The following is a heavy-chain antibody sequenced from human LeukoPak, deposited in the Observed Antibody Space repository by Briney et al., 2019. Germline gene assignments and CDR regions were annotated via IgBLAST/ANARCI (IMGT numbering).Heavy chain of an antibody. J-gene: IGHJ4*02. CDR1: GFTFSSYA. CDR2: ISSSSSYI. V-gene: IGHV3-21*01. CDR3: ARVLEQLYYFDY. Sequence: GGSLRLSCAASGFTFSSYAMSWVRQAPGKGLEWVSSISSSSSYIYYADSVKGRFTISRDNAKNSLYLQMNSLRAEDTAVYYCARVLEQLYYFDYWGQGTLVTVSS. D-gene: IGHD6-6*01.